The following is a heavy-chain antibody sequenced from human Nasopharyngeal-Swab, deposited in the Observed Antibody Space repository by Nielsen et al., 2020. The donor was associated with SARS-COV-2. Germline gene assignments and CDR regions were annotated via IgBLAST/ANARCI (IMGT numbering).Heavy chain of an antibody. D-gene: IGHD6-13*01. V-gene: IGHV2-70*01. CDR2: IDWDDDK. J-gene: IGHJ3*02. CDR1: GFSLSTSGMC. Sequence: SGPTLVKPTQTLTLTCTFSGFSLSTSGMCVSWIRQLPGKALEWLALIDWDDDKYYSTSLKTRLTISKDTSKNQVVLTVTDMDPVDTATYYCARTPPTIAAHAFDIWGQGTMVTVSS. CDR3: ARTPPTIAAHAFDI.